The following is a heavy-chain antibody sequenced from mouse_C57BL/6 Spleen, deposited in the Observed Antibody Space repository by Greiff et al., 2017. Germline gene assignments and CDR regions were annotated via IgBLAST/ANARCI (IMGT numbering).Heavy chain of an antibody. CDR2: ISGGGGNT. D-gene: IGHD2-4*01. J-gene: IGHJ4*01. CDR3: ARQWDYVGDYAMDY. V-gene: IGHV5-9*01. CDR1: GFTFSSYT. Sequence: EVKLLESGGGLVKPGGSLKLSCAASGFTFSSYTMSWVRQTPEQRLEWVATISGGGGNTYYQDSVKGRVTISRDNAKNTMYLQMSSLRSEYTALYYCARQWDYVGDYAMDYWGQGTSVTVSS.